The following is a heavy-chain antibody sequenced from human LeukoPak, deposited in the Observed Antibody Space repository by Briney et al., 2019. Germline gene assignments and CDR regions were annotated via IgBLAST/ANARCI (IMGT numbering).Heavy chain of an antibody. Sequence: PGGSLRLSCAASGFTFSNYAMHWVRQAPGKGLEWVALISFEGSVKYYADSVRGRFTISRDNSKNTLYLQMDSLKAEDTAVYYCASVDCSGGSCPPDYYGMDVWGQGTTVTVSS. J-gene: IGHJ6*02. CDR1: GFTFSNYA. CDR3: ASVDCSGGSCPPDYYGMDV. CDR2: ISFEGSVK. D-gene: IGHD2-15*01. V-gene: IGHV3-30*04.